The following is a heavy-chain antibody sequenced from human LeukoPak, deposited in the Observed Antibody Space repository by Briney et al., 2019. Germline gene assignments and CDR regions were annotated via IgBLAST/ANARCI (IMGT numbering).Heavy chain of an antibody. Sequence: SETLSLTCTVSGGSISSYYWSWIRQPAGKGLEWIGRIYTSGSTNYNPSLKSRVTISLDTSKNQFSLKLSSVTAADTAVYYCADSIDFDYGDYYFDYWGQGALVTISS. CDR2: IYTSGST. CDR1: GGSISSYY. V-gene: IGHV4-4*07. CDR3: ADSIDFDYGDYYFDY. D-gene: IGHD4-17*01. J-gene: IGHJ4*02.